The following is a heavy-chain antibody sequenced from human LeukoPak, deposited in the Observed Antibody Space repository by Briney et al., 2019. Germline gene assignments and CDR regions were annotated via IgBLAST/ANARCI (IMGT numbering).Heavy chain of an antibody. CDR3: ARDVGYGYFQH. V-gene: IGHV4-59*01. D-gene: IGHD2-8*02. Sequence: SETLSLTCTVSGGSISSYYWSWIRQPPGKGLKWIGYIYYSGSTNYNPSLKSRVTISVDTSKNQFSLKLSSVTAADTAVYYCARDVGYGYFQHWGQGTLVTVSS. CDR2: IYYSGST. CDR1: GGSISSYY. J-gene: IGHJ1*01.